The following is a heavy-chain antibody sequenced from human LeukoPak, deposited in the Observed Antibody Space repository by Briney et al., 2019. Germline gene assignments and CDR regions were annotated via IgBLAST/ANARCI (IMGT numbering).Heavy chain of an antibody. D-gene: IGHD3-16*02. CDR3: ARQREDYVWGSYLALFDY. Sequence: SETLSLTCAVYGGSFSGYYWSWIRQPPGKGLEWIGEINHSGSTYYNPSLKSRVTISVDTSKNQFSLKLSSVTAADTAVYYCARQREDYVWGSYLALFDYWGQGTLVTVSS. CDR2: INHSGST. V-gene: IGHV4-34*01. CDR1: GGSFSGYY. J-gene: IGHJ4*02.